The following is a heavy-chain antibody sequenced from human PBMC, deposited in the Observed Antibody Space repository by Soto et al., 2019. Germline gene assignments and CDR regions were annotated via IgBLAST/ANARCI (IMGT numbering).Heavy chain of an antibody. D-gene: IGHD1-26*01. CDR2: IIPIFGTA. V-gene: IGHV1-69*13. CDR3: ARDFSNSGSYYYNWFDP. CDR1: GGTFSSYA. Sequence: SVKVSCKASGGTFSSYAISWVRQAPGQGLEWMGGIIPIFGTANYAQKFQGRVTITADESTSTAYMELSSLRSEDTAVYYCARDFSNSGSYYYNWFDPWGQGSQVTVSS. J-gene: IGHJ5*02.